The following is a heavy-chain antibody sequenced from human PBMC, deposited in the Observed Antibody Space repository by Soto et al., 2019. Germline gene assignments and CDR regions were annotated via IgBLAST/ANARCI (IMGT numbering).Heavy chain of an antibody. Sequence: PGKGLEWIGNIYYSGSTYYNPSLKSRVTISVDTSKNQFSLKLSSVTAADTAVYYCARSYHTYVFDWFDPSGQ. CDR2: IYYSGST. D-gene: IGHD2-21*01. J-gene: IGHJ5*02. CDR3: ARSYHTYVFDWFDP. V-gene: IGHV4-39*07.